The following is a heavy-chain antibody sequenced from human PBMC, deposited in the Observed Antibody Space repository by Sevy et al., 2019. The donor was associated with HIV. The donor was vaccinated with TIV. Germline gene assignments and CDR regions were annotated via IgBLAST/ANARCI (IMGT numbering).Heavy chain of an antibody. CDR3: ARDRKYYYDSSGYYGSGNYYFDY. D-gene: IGHD3-22*01. CDR2: ISSSSSTI. CDR1: GFTFSSYS. V-gene: IGHV3-48*02. J-gene: IGHJ4*02. Sequence: GGSLRLSCAASGFTFSSYSMNWVRQAPGKGLEWVSYISSSSSTIYYADSVKGRCTISRDNARNSLYLQMNSLRDEDTAVYYCARDRKYYYDSSGYYGSGNYYFDYWGQGTLVTVSS.